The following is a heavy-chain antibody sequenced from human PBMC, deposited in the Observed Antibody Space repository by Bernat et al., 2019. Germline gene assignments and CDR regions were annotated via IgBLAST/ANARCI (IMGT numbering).Heavy chain of an antibody. CDR2: ISYDGSNK. D-gene: IGHD2-15*01. V-gene: IGHV3-30*18. CDR3: AKEMADIVGVVAAKGGGMDV. Sequence: QVQLVESGGGVVQPGRSLRLSCAASGFTFSSYGLHWVRQAPGKGLEWVAVISYDGSNKYYADSVKGRFTISRDNSKNTLYLQMNSLRAEDTAVYYCAKEMADIVGVVAAKGGGMDVWGQGTTVTVSS. CDR1: GFTFSSYG. J-gene: IGHJ6*02.